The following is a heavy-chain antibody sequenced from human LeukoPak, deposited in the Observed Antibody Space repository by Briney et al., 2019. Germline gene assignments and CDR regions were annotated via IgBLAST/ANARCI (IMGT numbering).Heavy chain of an antibody. D-gene: IGHD6-13*01. CDR3: ARVISGAAAGIDY. J-gene: IGHJ4*02. CDR2: IYHSGIT. CDR1: GDSISRGHY. Sequence: SETLSLTCAVSGDSISRGHYWGWIRQPPGKGLEWIGSIYHSGITYYNPSLKSRVTISVETSKNQFSLKLWSVTATDTAVYYCARVISGAAAGIDYWGQGTLVTVSS. V-gene: IGHV4-38-2*01.